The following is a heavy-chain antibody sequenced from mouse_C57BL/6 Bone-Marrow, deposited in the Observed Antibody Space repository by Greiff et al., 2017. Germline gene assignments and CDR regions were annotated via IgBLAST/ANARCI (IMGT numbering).Heavy chain of an antibody. CDR3: ARDYGSSYSHYYAMDY. Sequence: VNVVESGAELMKPGASVKLSCKATGYTFTGYWIEWVKQRPGHGLEWIGEILPGSGSTNYNEKFKGKATFTADTSSNTAYMQLSSLTTEDSAIYYGARDYGSSYSHYYAMDYWGQGTSVTVSS. J-gene: IGHJ4*01. CDR1: GYTFTGYW. D-gene: IGHD1-1*01. CDR2: ILPGSGST. V-gene: IGHV1-9*01.